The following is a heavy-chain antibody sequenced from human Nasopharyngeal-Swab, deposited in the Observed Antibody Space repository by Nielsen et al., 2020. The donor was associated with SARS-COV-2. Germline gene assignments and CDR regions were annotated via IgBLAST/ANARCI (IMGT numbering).Heavy chain of an antibody. CDR3: LKYINGWN. CDR2: INFDGSTR. D-gene: IGHD6-19*01. V-gene: IGHV3-23*01. Sequence: GESLKISCAASAFTFTSYAMNWVRQAPGKKLLWVSAINFDGSTRNYAGSVKGRFTISRDNAKNTLYLEMNSLRAEDTAIYYCLKYINGWNWGQGTLVTVSS. CDR1: AFTFTSYA. J-gene: IGHJ4*02.